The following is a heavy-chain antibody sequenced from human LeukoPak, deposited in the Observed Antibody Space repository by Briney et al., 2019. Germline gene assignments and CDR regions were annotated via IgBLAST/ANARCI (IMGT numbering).Heavy chain of an antibody. CDR1: GYTFTSYY. V-gene: IGHV1-46*01. Sequence: ASVKVSCKASGYTFTSYYMHWVRQAPGQGLEWMGIINPSGGSTSYAQKFQGRVTMTTDTSTSTAYMELRSLRSDDTAVYYCVHSDYYDSSGYVDYWGQGTLVTVSS. CDR2: INPSGGST. J-gene: IGHJ4*02. D-gene: IGHD3-22*01. CDR3: VHSDYYDSSGYVDY.